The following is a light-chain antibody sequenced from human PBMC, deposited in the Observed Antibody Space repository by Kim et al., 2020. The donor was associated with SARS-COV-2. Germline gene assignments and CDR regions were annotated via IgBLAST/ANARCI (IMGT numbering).Light chain of an antibody. J-gene: IGKJ1*01. Sequence: VGDRVTTTCRASQSISSYLNWYPQKPEKAPNLLIYAASSLQSGVSSRFSCSGSGTDCTRTISSLQPDDFASYYCQQSYSTPPRTFGQGTTVDIK. CDR1: QSISSY. V-gene: IGKV1-39*01. CDR3: QQSYSTPPRT. CDR2: AAS.